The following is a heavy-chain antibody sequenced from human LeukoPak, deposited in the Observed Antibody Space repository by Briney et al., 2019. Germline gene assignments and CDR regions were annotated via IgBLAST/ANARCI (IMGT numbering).Heavy chain of an antibody. Sequence: ASVKVSCKASGYTFTSYDINWVRQATGQGLEWMGWMNPNSGNTGYAQKFQGRVTITRNTSISPAYMELSSLRSEDTAVYYCARRGPYCGGDCYLFDIWGQGTMVTVSS. CDR2: MNPNSGNT. CDR1: GYTFTSYD. J-gene: IGHJ3*02. D-gene: IGHD2-21*01. CDR3: ARRGPYCGGDCYLFDI. V-gene: IGHV1-8*03.